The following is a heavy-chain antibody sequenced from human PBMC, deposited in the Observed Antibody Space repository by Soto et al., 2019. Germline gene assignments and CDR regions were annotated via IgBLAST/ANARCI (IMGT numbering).Heavy chain of an antibody. D-gene: IGHD1-26*01. CDR1: GGSISSGGYS. Sequence: SETLSLTCAVSGGSISSGGYSWSWIRQPPGKGLEWIGYIYHSGSTYYNPSLKSRVTISVDRSKNQFSLKLSSVTAADTAVYYCARDREGIVGATSVYYYGMDVWGQGTTVT. J-gene: IGHJ6*02. CDR3: ARDREGIVGATSVYYYGMDV. CDR2: IYHSGST. V-gene: IGHV4-30-2*01.